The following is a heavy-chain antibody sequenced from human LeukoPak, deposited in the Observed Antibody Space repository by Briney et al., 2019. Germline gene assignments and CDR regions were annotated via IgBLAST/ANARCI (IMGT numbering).Heavy chain of an antibody. D-gene: IGHD1-26*01. CDR3: ASIRGTFGY. V-gene: IGHV3-72*01. Sequence: GGSLRLSCAASGFTFSDHFLDWVRQAPGKGLEWVGRTRNKANSYITEYAASVKGRFTISRDDSKNSLYPQMSGLKTDDTAMYYCASIRGTFGYWGQGTLVTVSS. CDR1: GFTFSDHF. CDR2: TRNKANSYIT. J-gene: IGHJ4*02.